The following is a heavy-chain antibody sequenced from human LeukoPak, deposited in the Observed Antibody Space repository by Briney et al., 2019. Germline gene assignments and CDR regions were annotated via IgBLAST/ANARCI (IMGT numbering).Heavy chain of an antibody. CDR2: MHPSGST. CDR3: AREGRDADPRVSDY. Sequence: PSETLSLTCTVSGGSISSYHWRWIRQPAGKGLEWIARMHPSGSTNYNPSLKSRVTMTVDTSKNQFSLKLSSVTAADTAAYYCAREGRDADPRVSDYWGQGTLVTVSS. J-gene: IGHJ4*02. CDR1: GGSISSYH. D-gene: IGHD6-6*01. V-gene: IGHV4-4*07.